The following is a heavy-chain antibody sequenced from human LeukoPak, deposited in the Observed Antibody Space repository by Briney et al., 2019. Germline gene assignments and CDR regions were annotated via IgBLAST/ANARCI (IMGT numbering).Heavy chain of an antibody. CDR3: AKGESIAAPPDY. J-gene: IGHJ4*02. V-gene: IGHV3-9*01. Sequence: GGSLRLSCAASGFTFSSHWMHWVRQAPGKGLEWVSGISWNSGSIGYADSVKGRFTISRDNAKNSLYLQMNSLRAEDTALYYCAKGESIAAPPDYWGQGTLVTVSS. CDR1: GFTFSSHW. CDR2: ISWNSGSI. D-gene: IGHD6-6*01.